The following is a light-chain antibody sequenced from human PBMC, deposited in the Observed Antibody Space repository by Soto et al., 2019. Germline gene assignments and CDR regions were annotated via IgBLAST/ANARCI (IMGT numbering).Light chain of an antibody. V-gene: IGKV3-15*01. CDR2: GAF. J-gene: IGKJ1*01. Sequence: EILMTQSPFTLSVSPGERATLSCMPSQSVSSNLAWYQQKPGQAPSLLIYGAFTRATGIPARFSGTGSGTEFTLTISSLQSEDFALYYCKQYNDWPLTFGKGTKVDIK. CDR1: QSVSSN. CDR3: KQYNDWPLT.